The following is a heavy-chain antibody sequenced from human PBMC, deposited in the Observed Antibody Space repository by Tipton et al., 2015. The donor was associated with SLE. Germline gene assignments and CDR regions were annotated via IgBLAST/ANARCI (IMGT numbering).Heavy chain of an antibody. CDR1: GGSFSGYY. CDR2: INHSGST. D-gene: IGHD1-26*01. CDR3: AREGPFVGAMGH. J-gene: IGHJ4*02. V-gene: IGHV4-34*01. Sequence: TLSLTCAVYGGSFSGYYWSWIRQPPGKGLEWIGEINHSGSTNYNPSLKSRVTISVDTSRNHFSLKLSSVTAADTAVYYCAREGPFVGAMGHWGQGTLVTVSS.